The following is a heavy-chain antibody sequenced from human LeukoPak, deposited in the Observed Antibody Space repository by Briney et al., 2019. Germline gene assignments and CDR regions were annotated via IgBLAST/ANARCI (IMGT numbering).Heavy chain of an antibody. V-gene: IGHV5-51*01. CDR2: IYPGDSDT. Sequence: GESLKISCKGSGYSFTSYWIGWVRQMPGKGLEWMGIIYPGDSDTKYSPSFQGQVTISADKSISTAYLQRSSLKASDTAMYYCARHGDIVVVPAAPGLDYWGQGTLVTVSS. D-gene: IGHD2-2*01. CDR3: ARHGDIVVVPAAPGLDY. J-gene: IGHJ4*02. CDR1: GYSFTSYW.